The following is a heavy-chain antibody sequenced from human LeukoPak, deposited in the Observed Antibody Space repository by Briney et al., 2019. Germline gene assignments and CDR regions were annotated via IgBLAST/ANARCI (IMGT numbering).Heavy chain of an antibody. Sequence: GGSLRLSCETSGFSLSHYWMSWVRQAPGKGLEWVSSISSSSSYIYYADSVKGRFTISRDNAKNSLYLQMNSLRAEDTAVYYCARTTALGYCSSTSCYSGDGYWGQGTLVTVSS. V-gene: IGHV3-21*01. CDR2: ISSSSSYI. J-gene: IGHJ4*02. CDR1: GFSLSHYW. D-gene: IGHD2-2*01. CDR3: ARTTALGYCSSTSCYSGDGY.